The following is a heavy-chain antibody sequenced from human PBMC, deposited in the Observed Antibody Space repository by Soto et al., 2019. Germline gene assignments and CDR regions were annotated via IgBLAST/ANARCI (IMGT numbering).Heavy chain of an antibody. V-gene: IGHV1-8*01. CDR1: GYTFTSYD. CDR3: ARDTRSYYYYYMDV. J-gene: IGHJ6*03. CDR2: MNPKSGNT. Sequence: GASVKVSCKASGYTFTSYDIIWVRQAAGQGLEWMGWMNPKSGNTGYAKKLQGRVTMTRNTSISTAYMELSSLRSEDTVVYYCARDTRSYYYYYMDVWGKGTTVTVSS.